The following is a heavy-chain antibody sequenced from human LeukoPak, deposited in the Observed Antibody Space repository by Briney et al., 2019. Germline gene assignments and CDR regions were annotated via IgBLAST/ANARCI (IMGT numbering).Heavy chain of an antibody. CDR1: GFTFSNYW. J-gene: IGHJ6*02. CDR3: ARDRVAVAAQEDYGMDV. V-gene: IGHV3-7*03. D-gene: IGHD6-19*01. CDR2: IKQDGSER. Sequence: PGGSLRLSCAASGFTFSNYWMSWVRQAPGKGLEWVANIKQDGSERYYADSVKGRFTISRDNAKNSLYLQMNSLRAEDTAVYYCARDRVAVAAQEDYGMDVWGQGTTVTVSS.